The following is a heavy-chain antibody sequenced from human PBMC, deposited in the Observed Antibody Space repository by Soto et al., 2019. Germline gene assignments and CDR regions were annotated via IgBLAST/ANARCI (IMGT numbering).Heavy chain of an antibody. CDR2: IKSKTDGGTT. J-gene: IGHJ4*02. Sequence: GGSLRLSCAASGFTFSNAWMSWVRQAPGKGLEWVGRIKSKTDGGTTDYAAPVKGRFTISRDDSKNTLYLQMNSLKTEDTAVYYCATDQGDYYDSSGSHRVDYWGQGTLVTVSS. CDR1: GFTFSNAW. D-gene: IGHD3-22*01. CDR3: ATDQGDYYDSSGSHRVDY. V-gene: IGHV3-15*01.